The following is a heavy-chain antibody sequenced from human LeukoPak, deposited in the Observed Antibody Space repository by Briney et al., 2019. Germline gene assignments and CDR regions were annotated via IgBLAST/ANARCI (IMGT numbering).Heavy chain of an antibody. D-gene: IGHD2-2*01. CDR2: IIPIFGTA. CDR1: GFTFSSYA. Sequence: GGSLRLSCAASGFTFSSYAISWVRQAPGQGLEWMGGIIPIFGTANYAQKFQGRVTITADKSTSTAYMELSSLRSEDTAVYYCATDCSSTSCYGFWGQGTLVTVSS. J-gene: IGHJ4*02. V-gene: IGHV1-69*06. CDR3: ATDCSSTSCYGF.